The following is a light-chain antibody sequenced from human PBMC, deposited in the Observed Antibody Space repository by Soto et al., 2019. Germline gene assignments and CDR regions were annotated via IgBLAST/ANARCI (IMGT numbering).Light chain of an antibody. J-gene: IGKJ4*01. CDR2: DAS. Sequence: MTQSPATLSVSPGERATLSCRASQFIGSNLAWYQQKHGEAPRLLMYDASSRATGIPARFSGSGSGTEFTLTISSLQSEDFAIYYCQQYNNWPPLTFGGGTKVDIK. CDR3: QQYNNWPPLT. V-gene: IGKV3-15*01. CDR1: QFIGSN.